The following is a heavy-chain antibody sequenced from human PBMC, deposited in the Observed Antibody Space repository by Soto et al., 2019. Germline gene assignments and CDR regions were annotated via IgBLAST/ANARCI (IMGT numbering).Heavy chain of an antibody. J-gene: IGHJ3*02. CDR3: AVHLGEWHLLLVGAFDI. V-gene: IGHV3-30-3*01. CDR1: GFTFSSYA. CDR2: ISYDGSNK. Sequence: GGSLRLSCAASGFTFSSYAMHWVRQAPGKGLEWVAVISYDGSNKYYADSVKGRFTISRDNSKNTLYLQMNSLRAEDTAVYYCAVHLGEWHLLLVGAFDICGECIMVTVS. D-gene: IGHD1-26*01.